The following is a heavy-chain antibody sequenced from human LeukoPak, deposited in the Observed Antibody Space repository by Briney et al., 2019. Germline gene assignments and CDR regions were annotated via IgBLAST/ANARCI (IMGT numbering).Heavy chain of an antibody. CDR2: INPNSGGT. CDR1: GYTFTVYY. V-gene: IGHV1-2*02. Sequence: ASVTVSCKASGYTFTVYYMHWVRQAPGQGLEWMGWINPNSGGTNYAQKFQGRVTMTRDTSISTAYMELSRLRSDDTAVYYCARVNWELLIYWGQGTLVTVSS. D-gene: IGHD1-26*01. J-gene: IGHJ4*02. CDR3: ARVNWELLIY.